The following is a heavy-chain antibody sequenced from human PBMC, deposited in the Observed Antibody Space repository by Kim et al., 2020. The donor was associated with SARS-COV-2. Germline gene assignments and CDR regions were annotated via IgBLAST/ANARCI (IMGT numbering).Heavy chain of an antibody. CDR2: IYDSGST. CDR1: GGSISSSSYY. D-gene: IGHD3-22*01. CDR3: ARLVITTRLFDY. Sequence: SETLSLTCTVSGGSISSSSYYWGWIRQPPGKGLEWIGSIYDSGSTYYNPSLKSRVTISVDTSKNQFSLKLSSVTAADTAVYYCARLVITTRLFDYWGQGTLVTVSS. V-gene: IGHV4-39*01. J-gene: IGHJ4*02.